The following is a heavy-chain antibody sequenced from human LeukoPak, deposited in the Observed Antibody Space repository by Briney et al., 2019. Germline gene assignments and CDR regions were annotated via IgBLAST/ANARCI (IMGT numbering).Heavy chain of an antibody. V-gene: IGHV3-23*01. D-gene: IGHD1-7*01. Sequence: GGSLRLSCAASGFTFNAYTLTWVRQAPGKRPEWLAAVTGGHGVTYYADSVRGRFTISRDNSRNTLYLQMTGLTAEDTAVYYCARDQSTTALSEYWGQGTLVTVSS. CDR2: VTGGHGVT. CDR1: GFTFNAYT. CDR3: ARDQSTTALSEY. J-gene: IGHJ4*02.